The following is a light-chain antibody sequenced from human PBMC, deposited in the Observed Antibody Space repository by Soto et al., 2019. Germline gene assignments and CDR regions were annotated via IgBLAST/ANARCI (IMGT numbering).Light chain of an antibody. J-gene: IGKJ1*01. CDR1: QGISSY. CDR2: TAS. V-gene: IGKV1-8*01. Sequence: AIRMTQSPSSFSASTGDRVTIPCRASQGISSYLAWYQQKPGKAPKLLIYTASTLQSGVPSRFSGSGSGTDFTLTFSCLQSEDFATYYCQQYYSYPWTFGQGTKVEIK. CDR3: QQYYSYPWT.